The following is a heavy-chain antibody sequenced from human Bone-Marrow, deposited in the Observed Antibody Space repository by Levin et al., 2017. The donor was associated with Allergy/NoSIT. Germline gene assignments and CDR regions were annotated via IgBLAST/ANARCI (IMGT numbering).Heavy chain of an antibody. V-gene: IGHV3-30-3*01. CDR3: AREPHSAAMVFYWYFDL. Sequence: PGGSLRLSCAASGFTFSSYAMHWVRQAPGKGLEWVAVISYDGSNKYYSDSVKGRFTISRDNSKNTLYLQMNSLRAEDTAVYYCAREPHSAAMVFYWYFDLWGRGTLVTVSS. D-gene: IGHD5-18*01. CDR1: GFTFSSYA. CDR2: ISYDGSNK. J-gene: IGHJ2*01.